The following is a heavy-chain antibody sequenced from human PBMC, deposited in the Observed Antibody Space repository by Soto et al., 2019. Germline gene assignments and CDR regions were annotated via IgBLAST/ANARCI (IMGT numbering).Heavy chain of an antibody. J-gene: IGHJ4*02. CDR2: ISAYNGNT. CDR3: ARGGSASDFDR. Sequence: QVQLEQSGAEVKKPGASVTVSCKASGFTFTNYGMNWVRQAPGQGLEWLGWISAYNGNTNYAQRLQGRVTLTTDTSTSTGYMELRSLTSDDTAVYYCARGGSASDFDRWGQGTLVTVSS. V-gene: IGHV1-18*01. D-gene: IGHD6-25*01. CDR1: GFTFTNYG.